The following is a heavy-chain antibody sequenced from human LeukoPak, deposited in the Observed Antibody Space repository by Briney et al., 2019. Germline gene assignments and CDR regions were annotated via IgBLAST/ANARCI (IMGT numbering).Heavy chain of an antibody. Sequence: GGSLRLSCAASGFTFSSYSMNWVRQAPGKGLEWVSSISSSSSYIYYADSVKGRFTISRDNSKNTLYLQMNSLRAEDTAVYYCAKDATKYSSGWYLWFDPWGQGTLVTVSS. J-gene: IGHJ5*02. D-gene: IGHD6-19*01. CDR3: AKDATKYSSGWYLWFDP. V-gene: IGHV3-21*01. CDR2: ISSSSSYI. CDR1: GFTFSSYS.